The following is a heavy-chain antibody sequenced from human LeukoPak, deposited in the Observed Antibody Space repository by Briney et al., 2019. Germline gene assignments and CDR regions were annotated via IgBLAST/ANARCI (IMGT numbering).Heavy chain of an antibody. D-gene: IGHD3-10*01. CDR2: INHSGST. CDR3: ARGFGMVRGVITYYYYYYMDV. V-gene: IGHV4-34*01. J-gene: IGHJ6*03. CDR1: GGSFSGYY. Sequence: SETLSLTCAVYGGSFSGYYWSWIRQPPGKGLEWIGEINHSGSTNYNPSLKSRVTISVDTSKNQFSLKLSSVTTADTAVYYCARGFGMVRGVITYYYYYYMDVWGKGTTVTVSS.